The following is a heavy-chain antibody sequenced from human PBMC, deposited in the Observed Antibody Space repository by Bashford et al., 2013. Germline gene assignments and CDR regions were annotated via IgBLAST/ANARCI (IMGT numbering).Heavy chain of an antibody. CDR2: IDGYNGNT. V-gene: IGHV1-18*01. D-gene: IGHD2-21*02. J-gene: IGHJ2*01. CDR1: GFTFTTYG. Sequence: ASVKVSCKTSGFTFTTYGISWVRQAPGQGLEWLGWIDGYNGNTKYSPHLQGRMVMTTDISSKTAYLELSRLRSDDTAVYYCAKDYCAGDCASFFDLWGRGTLVTVSS. CDR3: AKDYCAGDCASFFDL.